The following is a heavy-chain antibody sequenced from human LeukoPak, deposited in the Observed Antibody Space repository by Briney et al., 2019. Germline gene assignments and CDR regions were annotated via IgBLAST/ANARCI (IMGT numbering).Heavy chain of an antibody. J-gene: IGHJ6*03. V-gene: IGHV4-4*07. D-gene: IGHD5-18*01. Sequence: SETLSLTCTVSGGSISSYYWSWIRQPAGKGLEWIGRIYTSGSTNYNPSLKSRVTMSVDTSKNQFSLKLSSVTAADTAVYYCARDTLWLIDYYYYMDVWGKGTTVTVSS. CDR1: GGSISSYY. CDR2: IYTSGST. CDR3: ARDTLWLIDYYYYMDV.